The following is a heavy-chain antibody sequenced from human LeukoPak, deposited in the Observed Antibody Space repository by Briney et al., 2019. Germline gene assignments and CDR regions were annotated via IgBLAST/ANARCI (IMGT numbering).Heavy chain of an antibody. CDR1: GGTFSSYA. Sequence: GASVKVSCKASGGTFSSYAISWVRQAPGQGLEWMGGIIPIFGTANYAQKFQGRVTITADKSTSTAYMELSSLRSEDTAVYYCASRAGTPLRRDDAFDIWGQGTMVTVSS. D-gene: IGHD3-10*01. CDR2: IIPIFGTA. J-gene: IGHJ3*02. CDR3: ASRAGTPLRRDDAFDI. V-gene: IGHV1-69*06.